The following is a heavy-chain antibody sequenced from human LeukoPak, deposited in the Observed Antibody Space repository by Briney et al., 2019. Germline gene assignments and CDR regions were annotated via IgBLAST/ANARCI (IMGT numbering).Heavy chain of an antibody. Sequence: PSETLSLTCTVSGGSISSSDYYWGWIRQSPEKGLEWIGSSYYGGRTYYNPSLNSRATISIDTSKNQFSLNLSSVTASDTALYYCARGSSNYYLYYFEYWGQGTLVTVSS. J-gene: IGHJ4*02. CDR1: GGSISSSDYY. CDR3: ARGSSNYYLYYFEY. V-gene: IGHV4-39*01. CDR2: SYYGGRT. D-gene: IGHD3-22*01.